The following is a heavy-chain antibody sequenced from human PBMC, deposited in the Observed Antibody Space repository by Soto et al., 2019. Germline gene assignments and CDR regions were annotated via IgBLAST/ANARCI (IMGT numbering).Heavy chain of an antibody. CDR3: ARAGAATLSDY. CDR2: IYYSGST. D-gene: IGHD2-15*01. Sequence: QVQLQESGPGLVKPSETLSLTCTVSGGSISNYYCSWIRQPPGKGLEWIGYIYYSGSTNYNPSLKSRVTISVDTSKNQFSLKLSSVTAADTAEYYCARAGAATLSDYWGQGTLVTVSS. CDR1: GGSISNYY. V-gene: IGHV4-59*01. J-gene: IGHJ4*02.